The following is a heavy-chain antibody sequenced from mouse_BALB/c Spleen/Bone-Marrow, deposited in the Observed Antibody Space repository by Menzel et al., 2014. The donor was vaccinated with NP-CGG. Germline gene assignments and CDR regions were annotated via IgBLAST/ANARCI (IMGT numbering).Heavy chain of an antibody. CDR3: ARGMGDY. CDR2: ISDGGTYS. Sequence: EVKLVESGGGLMKPGGSLKLSCAASGFTFSDYYMYWVRQTPEKRLEWVATISDGGTYSYYADSVKGRFTISRDNAKSNLYLQMNSLKSEDTAMYYCARGMGDYWGQGTTLTVSS. V-gene: IGHV5-4*02. CDR1: GFTFSDYY. D-gene: IGHD2-10*02. J-gene: IGHJ2*01.